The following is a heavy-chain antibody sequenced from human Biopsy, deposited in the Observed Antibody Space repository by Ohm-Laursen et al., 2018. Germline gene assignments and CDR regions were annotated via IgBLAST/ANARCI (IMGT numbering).Heavy chain of an antibody. CDR3: AKIAFDSSGANTMRDY. CDR1: GFTISNYW. Sequence: SLRLSCSASGFTISNYWMSWVRQAPGKGLQWVAFISYDGSKKDYGDSVKGRFTISRDNSKNTLYLQMNNLRAEDTAVYYCAKIAFDSSGANTMRDYWGQGTLVTVFS. CDR2: ISYDGSKK. D-gene: IGHD3-22*01. J-gene: IGHJ4*02. V-gene: IGHV3-30*18.